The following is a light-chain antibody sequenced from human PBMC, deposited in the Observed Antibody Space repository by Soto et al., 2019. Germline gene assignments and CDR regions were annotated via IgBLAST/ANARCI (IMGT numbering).Light chain of an antibody. CDR3: SSYAGSNNFVV. CDR2: EVS. CDR1: SSDVGGYNY. Sequence: QSALTQHPSASGSPGQSVPISCTGTSSDVGGYNYVSWYQQHPGKAPKLMIYEVSKRPSGVPDRFSGSKSGNTASLTVSGLQAEDEADYYCSSYAGSNNFVVFGGGTKLTVL. J-gene: IGLJ2*01. V-gene: IGLV2-8*01.